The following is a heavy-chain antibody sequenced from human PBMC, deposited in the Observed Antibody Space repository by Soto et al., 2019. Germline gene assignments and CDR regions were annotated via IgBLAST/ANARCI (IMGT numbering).Heavy chain of an antibody. CDR1: GGSMNSYY. CDR2: IYTSGST. D-gene: IGHD5-18*01. Sequence: SETLSLTCTFSGGSMNSYYWSWIRQPAGKGLEWIGRIYTSGSTNYNPSLKSRVTMSVDTSKNQFSLELSSVTAADTAVYYCTCTGHSYDSNFPDFDYRGQGTLVTVSS. J-gene: IGHJ4*02. V-gene: IGHV4-4*07. CDR3: TCTGHSYDSNFPDFDY.